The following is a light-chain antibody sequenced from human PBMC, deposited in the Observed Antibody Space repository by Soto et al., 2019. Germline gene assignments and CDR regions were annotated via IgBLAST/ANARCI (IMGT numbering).Light chain of an antibody. J-gene: IGLJ1*01. Sequence: QSVLTQPPSVSGAPGQRVTISCTGNSSNIGAGYDVHWYQQLPGTAPNLLIYGNNNRPSGVPDRFSGSKSGSSASLAITGLQVEDEGDYYCQSYGSSLSGSTVFGTGTKLTVL. V-gene: IGLV1-40*01. CDR2: GNN. CDR1: SSNIGAGYD. CDR3: QSYGSSLSGSTV.